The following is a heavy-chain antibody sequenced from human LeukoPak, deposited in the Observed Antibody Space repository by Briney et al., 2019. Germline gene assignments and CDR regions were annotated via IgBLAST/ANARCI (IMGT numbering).Heavy chain of an antibody. Sequence: GESLKISCKGSGYSFTSYWIGWVRQMPGKGLEWMGIIYPGNSDTRYSPSFQGQVTISADKSISTAYLQWSSLKASDTAMRYCARRLYCSGGSCYLGLFDYWGQGTLVTVSS. V-gene: IGHV5-51*01. CDR3: ARRLYCSGGSCYLGLFDY. D-gene: IGHD2-15*01. J-gene: IGHJ4*02. CDR1: GYSFTSYW. CDR2: IYPGNSDT.